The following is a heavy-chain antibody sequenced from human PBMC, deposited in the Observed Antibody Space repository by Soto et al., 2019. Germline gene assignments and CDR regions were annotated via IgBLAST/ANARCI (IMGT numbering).Heavy chain of an antibody. V-gene: IGHV1-18*01. J-gene: IGHJ4*02. D-gene: IGHD1-26*01. CDR3: ARDQGGSYYY. CDR2: ISTYNHDT. Sequence: ASVKVSCKTSGYTYRIYAITWVRQAPGQGLEWMGWISTYNHDTRYAQTFQGRLTMTTDTSTSTAYMELRSLRSDDTAVYYCARDQGGSYYYWGQGTLVTVSS. CDR1: GYTYRIYA.